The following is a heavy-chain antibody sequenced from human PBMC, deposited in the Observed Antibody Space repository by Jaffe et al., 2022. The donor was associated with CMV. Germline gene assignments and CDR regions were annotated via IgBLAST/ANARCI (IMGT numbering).Heavy chain of an antibody. CDR1: GFTFSSYG. Sequence: QVQLVESGGGVVQPGRSLRLSCAASGFTFSSYGMHWVRQAPGKGLEWVAVIWYDGSNKYYADSVKGRFTISRDNSKNTLYLQMNSLRAEDTAVYYCAREWVHCSGGSCYFGLDYWGQGTLVTVSS. J-gene: IGHJ4*02. CDR3: AREWVHCSGGSCYFGLDY. V-gene: IGHV3-33*01. CDR2: IWYDGSNK. D-gene: IGHD2-15*01.